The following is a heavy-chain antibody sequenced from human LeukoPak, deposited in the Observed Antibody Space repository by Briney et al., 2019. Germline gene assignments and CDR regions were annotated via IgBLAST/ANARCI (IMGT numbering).Heavy chain of an antibody. CDR1: GGSISSSNYY. V-gene: IGHV4-39*07. Sequence: PSETLSLTCSVSGGSISSSNYYWGWIRQPPGKGLEWIGTIFYSGSTYYNPSLKSRVTISLDTSKNQFSLKLSSVTAADTAVYYCARDRLAAAKFDYWGQGALVTVSS. CDR2: IFYSGST. J-gene: IGHJ4*02. CDR3: ARDRLAAAKFDY. D-gene: IGHD6-13*01.